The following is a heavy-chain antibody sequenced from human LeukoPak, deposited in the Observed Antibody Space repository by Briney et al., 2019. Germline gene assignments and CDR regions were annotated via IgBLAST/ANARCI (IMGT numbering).Heavy chain of an antibody. CDR2: IYSGGST. CDR3: AGGPYYDILTGYAGAFDI. J-gene: IGHJ3*02. D-gene: IGHD3-9*01. CDR1: GFTVSSNY. V-gene: IGHV3-53*01. Sequence: GGSLRLSCAASGFTVSSNYMSWVRQAPGKGLEWVSVIYSGGSTYYADSVKGRFTISRDNSKNTLYLQMNSLRAEDTAVYYCAGGPYYDILTGYAGAFDIWGQGTLVTVSS.